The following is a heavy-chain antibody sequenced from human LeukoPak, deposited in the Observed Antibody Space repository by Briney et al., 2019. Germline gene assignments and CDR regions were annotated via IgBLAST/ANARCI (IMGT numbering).Heavy chain of an antibody. D-gene: IGHD2-2*01. Sequence: GGSLRLSCAASGFTFSSYSMNWVRQAPGKGLEWVSSISSSSSYIYYADSVKGRFTISRDNAKNSLYLQVNSLRAEDTAVYYCARGDVVPTDYWGQGTLVTVSS. CDR2: ISSSSSYI. CDR3: ARGDVVPTDY. V-gene: IGHV3-21*01. CDR1: GFTFSSYS. J-gene: IGHJ4*02.